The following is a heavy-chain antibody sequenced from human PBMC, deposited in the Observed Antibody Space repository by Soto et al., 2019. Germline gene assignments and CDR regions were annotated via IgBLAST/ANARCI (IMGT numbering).Heavy chain of an antibody. CDR2: MNPNSGNT. J-gene: IGHJ6*03. CDR1: GYTFTSYD. CDR3: ARGGELLDYYYMDV. D-gene: IGHD3-16*01. Sequence: ASVKVSCKASGYTFTSYDINWVRQATGQGLEWMGWMNPNSGNTGYAQKFQGRVTITADKSTSTAYMELSSLRSEDTAVYYCARGGELLDYYYMDVWGKGTTVTVSS. V-gene: IGHV1-8*01.